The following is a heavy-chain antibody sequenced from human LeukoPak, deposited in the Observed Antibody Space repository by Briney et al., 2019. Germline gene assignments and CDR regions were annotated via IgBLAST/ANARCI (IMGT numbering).Heavy chain of an antibody. CDR2: MYTSGST. CDR3: ARDRGDGYNTFDY. J-gene: IGHJ4*02. V-gene: IGHV4-61*02. Sequence: PSETLSLTCTVSGGSISSGSYYWSWIRQPAGEGLEWIGRMYTSGSTNYNPSLKSRVTISVHTSKKQFSLILTSVTAADTAVYYCARDRGDGYNTFDYWGQGTLVTVSS. D-gene: IGHD5-24*01. CDR1: GGSISSGSYY.